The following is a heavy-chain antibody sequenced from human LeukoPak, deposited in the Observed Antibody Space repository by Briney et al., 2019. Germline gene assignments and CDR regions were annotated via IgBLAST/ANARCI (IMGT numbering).Heavy chain of an antibody. V-gene: IGHV4-39*01. Sequence: SETLSLTCTVSGGSISSGSYYWGWIRQPPGKGLEWIGSIYYSGSTYYNPSLKSRVTISVDTSKNQFSLKLSSVTAADTAVYYCARLFSGWTDYWGQGTLVTVSS. CDR3: ARLFSGWTDY. CDR2: IYYSGST. J-gene: IGHJ4*02. D-gene: IGHD6-19*01. CDR1: GGSISSGSYY.